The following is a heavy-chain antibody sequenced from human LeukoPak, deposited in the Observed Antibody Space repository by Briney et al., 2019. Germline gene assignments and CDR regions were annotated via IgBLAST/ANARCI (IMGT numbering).Heavy chain of an antibody. J-gene: IGHJ4*02. CDR2: IKEDGSEK. CDR1: GFTFSSYW. Sequence: GGSLRLSCAASGFTFSSYWMSWVRQAPGKGLEWVANIKEDGSEKFHVGSVRGRFTISRDNAKKSMYLEMNSLRAEDTAVYYCARSSNEGQWLVGQGVDYWGQGTLVTVSS. CDR3: ARSSNEGQWLVGQGVDY. D-gene: IGHD6-19*01. V-gene: IGHV3-7*01.